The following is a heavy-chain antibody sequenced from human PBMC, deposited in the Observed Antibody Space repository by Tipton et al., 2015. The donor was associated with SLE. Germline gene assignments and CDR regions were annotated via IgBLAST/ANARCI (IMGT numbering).Heavy chain of an antibody. CDR3: ARDGRGYCSSTNCPYYFDN. CDR1: GFSFNYFA. Sequence: SLRLSCAASGFSFNYFAMHWVRQAPGKGLEWVALIWHDGSNEYYSDSVKGRFTISRDNSKNTLYLQMNSLRAEDTAVYFCARDGRGYCSSTNCPYYFDNWGQGTLVTVSS. D-gene: IGHD2-2*01. CDR2: IWHDGSNE. J-gene: IGHJ4*02. V-gene: IGHV3-33*01.